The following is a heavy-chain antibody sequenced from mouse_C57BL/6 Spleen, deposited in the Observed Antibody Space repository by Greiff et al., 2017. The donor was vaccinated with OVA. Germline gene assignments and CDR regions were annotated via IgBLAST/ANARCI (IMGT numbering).Heavy chain of an antibody. CDR2: IHYDGSST. CDR1: GFTFSDYY. J-gene: IGHJ2*01. V-gene: IGHV5-16*01. D-gene: IGHD2-12*01. Sequence: EVQLVESEGGLVQPGSSMKLSCTASGFTFSDYYMAWVRQVPEKGLEWVANIHYDGSSTYYLDSLKSRFIISRDNAMNILYLQMSSLKSEDTATYYCARVYDGNYFDYWGQGTTLTVSS. CDR3: ARVYDGNYFDY.